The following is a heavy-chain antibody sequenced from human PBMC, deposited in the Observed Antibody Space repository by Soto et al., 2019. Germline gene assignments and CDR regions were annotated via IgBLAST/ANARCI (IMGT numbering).Heavy chain of an antibody. CDR2: ISGSGGST. CDR3: STTAGTYYYYGMDV. CDR1: GFTFRSYA. V-gene: IGHV3-23*01. J-gene: IGHJ6*02. D-gene: IGHD6-13*01. Sequence: PGGSLRLSCAASGFTFRSYAMSWVRQAPGKGLEWVSAISGSGGSTYYADSVKGRFTISRDNSKNTLYLQMNSLRAEDTAVYYCSTTAGTYYYYGMDVWGQGTTVTVSS.